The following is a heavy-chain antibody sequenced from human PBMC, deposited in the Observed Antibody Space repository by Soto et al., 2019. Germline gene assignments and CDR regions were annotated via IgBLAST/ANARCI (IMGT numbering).Heavy chain of an antibody. D-gene: IGHD2-15*01. V-gene: IGHV3-66*01. CDR3: ARTGRMTPLNWFDP. Sequence: GGSLRLSCAASGFTVSSNYMSWVRQAPGKGLEWVSVIYSGGSTYYADSVKGRFTLSRDNSKNTLYLQMNSLRAEDTAVYYCARTGRMTPLNWFDPWGQGTLVTVSS. CDR1: GFTVSSNY. J-gene: IGHJ5*02. CDR2: IYSGGST.